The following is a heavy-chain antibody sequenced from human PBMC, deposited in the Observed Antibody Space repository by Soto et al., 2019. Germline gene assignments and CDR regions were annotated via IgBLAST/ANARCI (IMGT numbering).Heavy chain of an antibody. J-gene: IGHJ4*02. CDR1: GFTFSSYA. CDR3: ARRGSGSDYDY. V-gene: IGHV3-23*01. CDR2: ISGSGGST. Sequence: EVPLLESGGGLVQPAGSLRLSCAASGFTFSSYAMRWIRQAPGKGLEWVSAISGSGGSTYYADSVKGRFTISRDTSKTTVDLKMNSLGGEDTAVYYCARRGSGSDYDYWGQGTLVTVSS. D-gene: IGHD1-26*01.